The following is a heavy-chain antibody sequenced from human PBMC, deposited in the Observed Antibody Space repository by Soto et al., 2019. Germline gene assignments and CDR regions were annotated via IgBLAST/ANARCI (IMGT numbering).Heavy chain of an antibody. D-gene: IGHD3-3*01. J-gene: IGHJ3*02. Sequence: SETLSLTCTVSGGSISSGGYYWSWIRQHPGKGLERIGYIYYSGSTYYNPSLKSRVTISVDTSKNQFSLKLSSVTAADTAVYYFAIDQRFFQWGAFDISGQRTTVPVSS. CDR2: IYYSGST. CDR3: AIDQRFFQWGAFDI. V-gene: IGHV4-31*03. CDR1: GGSISSGGYY.